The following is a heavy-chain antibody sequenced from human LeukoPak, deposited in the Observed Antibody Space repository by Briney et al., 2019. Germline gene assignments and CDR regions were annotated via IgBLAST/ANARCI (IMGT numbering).Heavy chain of an antibody. CDR1: GGSISSSSYY. J-gene: IGHJ6*03. CDR3: ARHPPPHYDYVWGSYRPNTYYYYYMDV. D-gene: IGHD3-16*02. CDR2: IYYSGST. V-gene: IGHV4-39*01. Sequence: SETLSLTCTVSGGSISSSSYYWGWIRQPPGKGLEWIGSIYYSGSTYYNPSLKSRVTISVDTSKNQFSLKLSSVTAADTAVYYCARHPPPHYDYVWGSYRPNTYYYYYMDVWGKGTTVTVSS.